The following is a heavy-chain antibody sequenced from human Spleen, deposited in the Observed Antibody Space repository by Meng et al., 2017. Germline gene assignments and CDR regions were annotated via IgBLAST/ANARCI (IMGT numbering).Heavy chain of an antibody. V-gene: IGHV4-39*07. Sequence: RQQEESGPGLVKPSETLSLTCTVSGGSISSRSYYWGWIRQPPGKGLEWIGSIFYSGSTYYKPSLRSRVTISVDTSKNQFSLKLSSVTAADTAVYYCARFNLPSESGHTWFDPWGQGTVVTVSS. CDR1: GGSISSRSYY. D-gene: IGHD5-24*01. CDR3: ARFNLPSESGHTWFDP. J-gene: IGHJ5*02. CDR2: IFYSGST.